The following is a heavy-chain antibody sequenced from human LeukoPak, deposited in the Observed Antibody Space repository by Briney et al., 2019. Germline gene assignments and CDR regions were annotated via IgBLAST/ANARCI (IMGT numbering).Heavy chain of an antibody. V-gene: IGHV3-23*01. CDR3: AKDLSSGWYVGVTFDY. J-gene: IGHJ4*02. CDR2: ISGSGGST. Sequence: PGGSLRLSCAASGFTFSSYAMSWVRQAPGKGLEWVSAISGSGGSTYYADSVKGRFTISRDNSKNTLYLQMNSLRAEDTAVYYCAKDLSSGWYVGVTFDYWGQGTLVTVSS. CDR1: GFTFSSYA. D-gene: IGHD6-19*01.